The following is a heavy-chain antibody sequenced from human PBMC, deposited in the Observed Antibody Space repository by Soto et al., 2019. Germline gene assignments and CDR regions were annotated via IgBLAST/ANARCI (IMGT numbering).Heavy chain of an antibody. Sequence: SLRLSCVASRFSFSSYEMSWVRQAAGKGLEWVSRVSLTGDRTNYAGSVKGRFTVSRDNFKNTLYLEMDSLRPEDTAIYYCARGGGYCTPTSCAIDSWGRGTPVTVSS. CDR2: VSLTGDRT. CDR3: ARGGGYCTPTSCAIDS. J-gene: IGHJ4*02. D-gene: IGHD2-8*01. CDR1: RFSFSSYE. V-gene: IGHV3-23*01.